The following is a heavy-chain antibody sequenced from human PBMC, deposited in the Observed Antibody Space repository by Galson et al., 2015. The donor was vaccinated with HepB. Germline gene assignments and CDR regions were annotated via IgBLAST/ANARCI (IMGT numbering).Heavy chain of an antibody. CDR2: IKQDGSEK. J-gene: IGHJ4*02. V-gene: IGHV3-7*01. CDR3: AREVWFGELGGVYFDY. D-gene: IGHD3-10*01. Sequence: SLRLSCAASGFTFSSYWMSWVRQAPGKGLEWVANIKQDGSEKYYVDSVKGRFTVSRDNAKNSLYLQMNSLRAEDTAVYYCAREVWFGELGGVYFDYWGQGTLVTVSS. CDR1: GFTFSSYW.